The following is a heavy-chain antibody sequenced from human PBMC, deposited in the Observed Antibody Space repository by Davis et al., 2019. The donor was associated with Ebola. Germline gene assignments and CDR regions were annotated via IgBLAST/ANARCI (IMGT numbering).Heavy chain of an antibody. Sequence: AASVKVSCKASGYTFTSYGISWVRQAPRQGLEWMGWISTYNGNTNFAQKLQGRVTMTTDTSTSSAYMELRSLRSDDTAVYHCARMAAAGTKLDVWGQGTTVTVSS. CDR3: ARMAAAGTKLDV. J-gene: IGHJ6*02. D-gene: IGHD6-13*01. V-gene: IGHV1-18*04. CDR1: GYTFTSYG. CDR2: ISTYNGNT.